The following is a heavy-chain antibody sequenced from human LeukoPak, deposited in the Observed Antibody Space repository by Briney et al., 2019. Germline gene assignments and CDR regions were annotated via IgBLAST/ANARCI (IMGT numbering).Heavy chain of an antibody. CDR1: GYTFTSCY. V-gene: IGHV1-46*01. D-gene: IGHD1-1*01. CDR3: AREGLDDSGDDAFDI. CDR2: INPSGGST. Sequence: GASVKVSFKASGYTFTSCYMHWVRQAPGQGLEWMGIINPSGGSTSYAQKFQGRVTMTRDTSTSTVYMELSSLRSEDTAVYYCAREGLDDSGDDAFDIWGQGTMVTVSS. J-gene: IGHJ3*02.